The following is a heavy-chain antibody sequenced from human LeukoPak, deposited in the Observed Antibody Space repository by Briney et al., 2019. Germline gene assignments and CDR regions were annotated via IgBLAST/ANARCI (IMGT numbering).Heavy chain of an antibody. J-gene: IGHJ3*01. D-gene: IGHD2-21*02. Sequence: PGGSPRLSCAASGFTFSAYTMSWVRQAPGKGLEWVSSISASGSTTYYADSVKGRFTISRDNIDSTVYLQMNSLRAEDSALYYCAKGDCSGGAGDCYSPDAFDVWGQGTMVTVSS. CDR3: AKGDCSGGAGDCYSPDAFDV. CDR1: GFTFSAYT. V-gene: IGHV3-23*01. CDR2: ISASGSTT.